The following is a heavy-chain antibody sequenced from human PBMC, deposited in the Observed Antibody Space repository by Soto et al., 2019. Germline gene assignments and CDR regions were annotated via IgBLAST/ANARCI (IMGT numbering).Heavy chain of an antibody. CDR2: IYYSGST. CDR1: GGSISSSSYY. V-gene: IGHV4-39*01. Sequence: SETLSLTCTVSGGSISSSSYYWGWIRQPPGKGLEWIGSIYYSGSTYYNPSLKSRVTIPVDTSKNQFSLKLSSVTAADTAVYYCASQGLGYCSGGSCYSGFYNWFDPWGQGTLVTVSS. J-gene: IGHJ5*02. D-gene: IGHD2-15*01. CDR3: ASQGLGYCSGGSCYSGFYNWFDP.